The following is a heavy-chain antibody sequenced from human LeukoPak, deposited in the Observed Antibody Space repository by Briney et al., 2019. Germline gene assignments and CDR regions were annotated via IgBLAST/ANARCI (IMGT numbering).Heavy chain of an antibody. CDR3: ARGIQLWLVDY. Sequence: ASVKVSCKASGYPFTGYYLHWVRQAPGQGLEWMGWINPNSGFTNYAQKFQGRVTMTRDTSISTAYMELSRLRSDDTAVYYCARGIQLWLVDYWGQGTLVTVSS. J-gene: IGHJ4*02. V-gene: IGHV1-2*02. CDR2: INPNSGFT. CDR1: GYPFTGYY. D-gene: IGHD5-18*01.